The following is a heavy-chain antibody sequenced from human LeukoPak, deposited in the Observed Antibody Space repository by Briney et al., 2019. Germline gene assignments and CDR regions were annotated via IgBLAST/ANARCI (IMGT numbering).Heavy chain of an antibody. CDR2: IWYDGSNK. Sequence: QPGGSLRLSCAASGFTFSSYGMHWVRQAPGKGLEWVAVIWYDGSNKYYADSVKGRFTISRGNSKNTLYLQMNSLRAEDTAVYYCARAGTGTTGEYFDYWGQGTLVTVSS. CDR1: GFTFSSYG. J-gene: IGHJ4*02. V-gene: IGHV3-33*01. CDR3: ARAGTGTTGEYFDY. D-gene: IGHD1-7*01.